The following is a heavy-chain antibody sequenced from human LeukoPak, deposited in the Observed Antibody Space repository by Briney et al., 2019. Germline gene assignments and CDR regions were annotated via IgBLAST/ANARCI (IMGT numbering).Heavy chain of an antibody. CDR3: AVGDIAARFDY. V-gene: IGHV3-48*01. J-gene: IGHJ4*02. Sequence: PGGSLRLSCAASGFTFSSYSMNWVRQAPGKGLEWVSYISSSSSTIYYADSVKGRFTISRDNAKNSLYLQMNSLRAEDTAVYYCAVGDIAARFDYWGQGTLVTVSS. D-gene: IGHD6-6*01. CDR1: GFTFSSYS. CDR2: ISSSSSTI.